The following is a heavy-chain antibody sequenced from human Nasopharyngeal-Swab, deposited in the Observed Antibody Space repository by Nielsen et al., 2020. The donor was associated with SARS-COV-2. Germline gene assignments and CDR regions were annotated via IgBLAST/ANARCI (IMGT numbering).Heavy chain of an antibody. CDR2: IYHSGST. CDR3: ARGKTGILEWLLPDEMSYGMDV. Sequence: VRQAPGKGLEWIGEIYHSGSTIYNPSLKSRVTISVDKSKNQFSLKLSSVTAADTAVYYCARGKTGILEWLLPDEMSYGMDVWGQGTTVTVSS. V-gene: IGHV4-4*02. J-gene: IGHJ6*02. D-gene: IGHD3-3*01.